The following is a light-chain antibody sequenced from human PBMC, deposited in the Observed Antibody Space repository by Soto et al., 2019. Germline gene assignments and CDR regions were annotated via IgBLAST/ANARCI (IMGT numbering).Light chain of an antibody. CDR3: QHYNSYSEA. Sequence: DIQMTQSHSTLSGSVGHTPEIPCGGSQTISSWLAWYQQKPGKAPKLLIYKASTLKSGVPSRFRGSGSGTEFTLTISSLQPDAFATYSCQHYNSYSEAFGQGTKVDIK. CDR1: QTISSW. V-gene: IGKV1-5*03. CDR2: KAS. J-gene: IGKJ1*01.